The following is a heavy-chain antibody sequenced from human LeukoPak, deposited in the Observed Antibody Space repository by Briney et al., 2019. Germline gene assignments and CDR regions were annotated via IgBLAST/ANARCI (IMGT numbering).Heavy chain of an antibody. J-gene: IGHJ4*02. CDR2: IYPGDSDT. V-gene: IGHV5-51*01. CDR1: GYNFTTNW. Sequence: GESLKISCKGSGYNFTTNWIGWVRQMPGKGLEWMGNIYPGDSDTRYSPSFQGQVTISVDKSISTAYLQWSSLKASDTAMYYCARRSYDSSVYYRYMYYFDYWGQGTLVTVSS. D-gene: IGHD3-22*01. CDR3: ARRSYDSSVYYRYMYYFDY.